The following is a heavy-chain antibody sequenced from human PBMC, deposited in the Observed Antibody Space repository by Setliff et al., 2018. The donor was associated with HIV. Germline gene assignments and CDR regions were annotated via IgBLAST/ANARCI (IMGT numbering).Heavy chain of an antibody. J-gene: IGHJ6*03. D-gene: IGHD3-10*01. CDR3: AREGKFRYYYYMDV. CDR2: VNAGNGNT. CDR1: GYTFTSYV. Sequence: ASVKVSCKASGYTFTSYVMHWVRQAPGQRLEWMGWVNAGNGNTKYSQKFQGRVTFTRDTSASTAYMELSSLRSEDTAVYYCAREGKFRYYYYMDVWGKGTTVTVSS. V-gene: IGHV1-3*01.